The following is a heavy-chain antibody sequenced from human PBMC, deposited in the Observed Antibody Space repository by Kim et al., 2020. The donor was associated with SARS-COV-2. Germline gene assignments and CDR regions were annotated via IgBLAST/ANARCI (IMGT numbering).Heavy chain of an antibody. V-gene: IGHV3-48*03. CDR3: TSPHDGYQGTFDL. Sequence: GGSLRLSCTASGFNFGSYEMLWVRQAPGKGLEWVSYISSKSTSIYYADSVRGRFTISRDNARNSLYLQMNSLRADDTATYFFTSPHDGYQGTFDLWGQGT. CDR1: GFNFGSYE. CDR2: ISSKSTSI. J-gene: IGHJ4*02. D-gene: IGHD5-12*01.